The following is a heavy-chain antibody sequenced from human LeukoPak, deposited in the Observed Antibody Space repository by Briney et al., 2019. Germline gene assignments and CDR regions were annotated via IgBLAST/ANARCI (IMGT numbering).Heavy chain of an antibody. CDR3: AIRYYDFWSGYYSFDY. J-gene: IGHJ4*02. CDR1: GFTFSSYA. Sequence: GRSLRLSCAASGFTFSSYAMHWVRQAPGKGLEWVAVISYDGSNKYYADSVKGRFTISRDNSKNTLYLQMNSLRAEDTAVYYCAIRYYDFWSGYYSFDYWGQGTLVTVSS. D-gene: IGHD3-3*01. V-gene: IGHV3-30*04. CDR2: ISYDGSNK.